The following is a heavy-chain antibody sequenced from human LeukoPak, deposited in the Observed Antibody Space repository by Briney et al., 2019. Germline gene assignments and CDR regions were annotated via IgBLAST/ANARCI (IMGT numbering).Heavy chain of an antibody. CDR1: GFTFSSYA. CDR2: ISGSGGST. V-gene: IGHV3-23*01. D-gene: IGHD5-18*01. J-gene: IGHJ2*01. CDR3: ARALYSYGYWYFDP. Sequence: PGGSLRLSCAASGFTFSSYAMSWVRQAPGKGLEWVSAISGSGGSTYYADSVKGRFTISRDNSKNTLYLQMNSLRAEDTAVYYCARALYSYGYWYFDPWGRGTLVTVSS.